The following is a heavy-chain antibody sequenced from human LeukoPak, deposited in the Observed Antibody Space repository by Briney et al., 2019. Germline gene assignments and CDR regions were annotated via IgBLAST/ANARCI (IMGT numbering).Heavy chain of an antibody. V-gene: IGHV1-2*02. J-gene: IGHJ4*02. CDR2: INPNSGGT. CDR1: GYTFTGYY. D-gene: IGHD6-6*01. Sequence: ASVKVSCKASGYTFTGYYMHWVRQAPGQGLEWMGWINPNSGGTNYAQKFQGRVTMTRDTSISTAYMELSRLRSDDTAVYYCARGRYSSSSYYFDYWGQGTLVTVSS. CDR3: ARGRYSSSSYYFDY.